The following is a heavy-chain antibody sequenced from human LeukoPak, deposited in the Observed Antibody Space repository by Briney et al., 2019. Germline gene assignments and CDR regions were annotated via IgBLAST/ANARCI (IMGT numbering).Heavy chain of an antibody. Sequence: SETLSLTCAVSGGSISSYYWSWIRQPPGKGLEWIGYIYYSGSTNFNPSLKSRVTISVDTSKNQFSLKLSSVTAADTAVYYCARSIAAATFDYWGQGTLVTVSS. CDR2: IYYSGST. V-gene: IGHV4-59*01. CDR1: GGSISSYY. CDR3: ARSIAAATFDY. D-gene: IGHD6-13*01. J-gene: IGHJ4*02.